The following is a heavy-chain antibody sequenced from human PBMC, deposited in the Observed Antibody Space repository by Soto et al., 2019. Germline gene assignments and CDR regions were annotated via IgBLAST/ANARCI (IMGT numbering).Heavy chain of an antibody. D-gene: IGHD3-16*01. CDR3: ATSAGVPGGVFHH. CDR1: GFTFSNAW. Sequence: GGSLRLSCAASGFTFSNAWMTWVRQAPGKGLEWVGRIKSRALGETTDYAAPVKGRFTISRDDSENTLSLQLNSLKTEDTAVYYCATSAGVPGGVFHHWDQETLVAVSS. J-gene: IGHJ4*02. CDR2: IKSRALGETT. V-gene: IGHV3-15*01.